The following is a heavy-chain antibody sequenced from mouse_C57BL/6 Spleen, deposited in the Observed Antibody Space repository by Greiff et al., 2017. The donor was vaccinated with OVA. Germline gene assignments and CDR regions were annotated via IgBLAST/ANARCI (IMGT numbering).Heavy chain of an antibody. V-gene: IGHV3-6*01. CDR2: ISYDGSN. Sequence: EVKLMESGPGLVKPSQSLSLTCSVTGYSITSGYYWNWIRQFPGNKLEWMGYISYDGSNNYNPSLKNRISITRDTSKNQFFLKLNSVTTEDTATYYCARVEEDGYYYPYWGQGTLVTVSA. CDR3: ARVEEDGYYYPY. J-gene: IGHJ3*01. D-gene: IGHD2-3*01. CDR1: GYSITSGYY.